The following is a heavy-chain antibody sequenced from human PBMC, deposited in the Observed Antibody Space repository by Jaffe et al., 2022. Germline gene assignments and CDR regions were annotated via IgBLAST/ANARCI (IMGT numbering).Heavy chain of an antibody. CDR1: GFTFSDQY. CDR3: GRVGYYVISGYYGATHYYYMDV. CDR2: TRNKANSYTT. D-gene: IGHD3-22*01. Sequence: EVQLVESGGGLVQPGGSLRLSCAASGFTFSDQYMDWVRQAPGKGLEWVGLTRNKANSYTTEYAASVKGRFTISRDDSKNSLYLQMNSLKTEDTAVYYCGRVGYYVISGYYGATHYYYMDVWGKGTTVTVSS. J-gene: IGHJ6*03. V-gene: IGHV3-72*01.